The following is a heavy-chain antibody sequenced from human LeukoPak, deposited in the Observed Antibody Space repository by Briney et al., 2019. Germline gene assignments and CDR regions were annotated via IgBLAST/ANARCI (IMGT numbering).Heavy chain of an antibody. CDR1: GGSISSYY. D-gene: IGHD3-10*01. CDR2: IYYSGST. J-gene: IGHJ4*02. CDR3: ASEDYYYGSGSYF. V-gene: IGHV4-59*01. Sequence: PSETLSLTCTVSGGSISSYYWSWIRQPPGKGLEWIGYIYYSGSTNYNPSLKSRVTISVDTSKNQFSLKLSSVTAADTAVYYCASEDYYYGSGSYFWGQGTLVTVSS.